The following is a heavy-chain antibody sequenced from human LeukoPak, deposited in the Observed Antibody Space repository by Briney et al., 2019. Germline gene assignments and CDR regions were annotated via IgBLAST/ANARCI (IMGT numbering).Heavy chain of an antibody. Sequence: PGGSLRLSCAASGFTFSSYTMNWVRQAPGKGLEWVSGISSSGSSTFYADSVKGRFTISRDNSKNTLYLQMNNLRAEDTAVYYCAKGVSGSHAVYFDYWGQGTLVTASS. CDR2: ISSSGSST. CDR1: GFTFSSYT. V-gene: IGHV3-23*01. D-gene: IGHD1-26*01. J-gene: IGHJ4*02. CDR3: AKGVSGSHAVYFDY.